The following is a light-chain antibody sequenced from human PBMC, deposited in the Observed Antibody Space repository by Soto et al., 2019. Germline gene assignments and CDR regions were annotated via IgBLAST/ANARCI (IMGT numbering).Light chain of an antibody. J-gene: IGKJ2*01. CDR1: QSVSRN. V-gene: IGKV3-15*01. CDR2: GAS. Sequence: EIVMTQSPATLSVSPGERATLSCRASQSVSRNLAWYQQKPGQAPRLLIYGASTRATGIPARFSGSGSGTEFTLTISSLQSEDFAVYYCQQYNNWPLHTFGQGTKLEIK. CDR3: QQYNNWPLHT.